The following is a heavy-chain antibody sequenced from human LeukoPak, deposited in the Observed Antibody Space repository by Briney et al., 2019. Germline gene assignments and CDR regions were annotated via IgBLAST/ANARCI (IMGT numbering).Heavy chain of an antibody. Sequence: GGSLRLSCAASGFTFSSYSMNWVRQAPGKGLEWVSAISRSSAAKLYADSVKGRFTISRDNAKNSLYLQMNSLRAEDTAVYFCASDGSQVENYLSGRYILADSWGQGTLVSVSS. D-gene: IGHD3-10*01. J-gene: IGHJ4*02. CDR2: ISRSSAAK. CDR1: GFTFSSYS. CDR3: ASDGSQVENYLSGRYILADS. V-gene: IGHV3-21*01.